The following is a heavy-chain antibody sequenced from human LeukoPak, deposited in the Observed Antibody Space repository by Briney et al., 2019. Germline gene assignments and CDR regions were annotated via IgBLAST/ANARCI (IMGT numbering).Heavy chain of an antibody. V-gene: IGHV3-33*01. J-gene: IGHJ3*01. CDR3: AREASDALVL. Sequence: PGGSLRLSCAASGFTFSNYDMHWARQAPGKGLEWVAFIWYDGNNKYYGDSVKGRLTISRDNSKNTLYLQMNSLRAEDTAVYYCAREASDALVLWGYGTMVTVSS. CDR1: GFTFSNYD. CDR2: IWYDGNNK.